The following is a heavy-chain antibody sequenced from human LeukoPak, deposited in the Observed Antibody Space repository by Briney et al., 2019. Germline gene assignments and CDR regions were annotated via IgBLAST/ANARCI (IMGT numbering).Heavy chain of an antibody. Sequence: PGRSLRLSCAASGFTFDDYAMHWVRQAPGKGLEWVSSITWNSGRIRYADSVKGRFTISRDNSKNTLYLQMNSLRAEDTVVYYCAKDRGFGVFFQYYFDSWGQGTLVTVSS. D-gene: IGHD3-10*01. J-gene: IGHJ4*02. V-gene: IGHV3-9*01. CDR3: AKDRGFGVFFQYYFDS. CDR2: ITWNSGRI. CDR1: GFTFDDYA.